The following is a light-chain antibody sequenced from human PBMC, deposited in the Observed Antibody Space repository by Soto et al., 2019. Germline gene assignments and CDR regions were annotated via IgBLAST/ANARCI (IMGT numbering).Light chain of an antibody. V-gene: IGLV2-14*01. J-gene: IGLJ1*01. CDR2: DVS. CDR1: SSDVGGYNY. Sequence: QSALTQPASVSGSPGQSITISCTGTSSDVGGYNYVSWYQQHPGKAPKLTIYDVSNRPSGVSNRFSGSKSGNTASLTISGPQPEDDDHYYCSSYTSSSKHVLGTGTKVTVL. CDR3: SSYTSSSKHV.